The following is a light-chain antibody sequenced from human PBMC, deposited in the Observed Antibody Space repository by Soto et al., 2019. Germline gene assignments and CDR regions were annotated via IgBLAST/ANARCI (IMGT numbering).Light chain of an antibody. CDR3: QQYDNWPPYT. J-gene: IGKJ2*01. Sequence: EIVLTQSPGTLSVSPGERASLSCRASQNVNNNVAWYQQKSGLPPRLLIYDAYLRATGVPARFSGRGSGTEFTLTITSLQSEDFATYYCQQYDNWPPYTFGPGTQLEI. CDR2: DAY. CDR1: QNVNNN. V-gene: IGKV3-15*01.